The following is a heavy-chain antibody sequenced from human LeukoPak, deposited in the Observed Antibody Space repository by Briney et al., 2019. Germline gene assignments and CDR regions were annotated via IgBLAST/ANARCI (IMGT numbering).Heavy chain of an antibody. CDR1: GYSFSNYW. CDR2: IYIGDSEA. J-gene: IGHJ4*02. D-gene: IGHD3-10*01. V-gene: IGHV5-51*01. Sequence: GESLKISCKGSGYSFSNYWIAWVRQMPEKGLEWMGMIYIGDSEARYSPSFEGQVTISADKSISTAYLQWSSLKASDTAMYYCARHGYGSGRYPIDYWGQGTLVTVSS. CDR3: ARHGYGSGRYPIDY.